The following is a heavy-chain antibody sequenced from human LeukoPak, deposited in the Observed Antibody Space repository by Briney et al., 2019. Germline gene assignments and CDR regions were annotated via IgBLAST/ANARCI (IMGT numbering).Heavy chain of an antibody. CDR3: ARVCRDSSGYGAFDI. Sequence: GGSLRLSCAASGFTVSSNYMNWVRQAPGKGLEWVSYISSSGSLTYYADSVKGRFTISRDNAKNSLYLQMNSLRDEDTAVYYCARVCRDSSGYGAFDIWGQGTMVTVSS. D-gene: IGHD3-22*01. CDR1: GFTVSSNY. V-gene: IGHV3-48*02. CDR2: ISSSGSLT. J-gene: IGHJ3*02.